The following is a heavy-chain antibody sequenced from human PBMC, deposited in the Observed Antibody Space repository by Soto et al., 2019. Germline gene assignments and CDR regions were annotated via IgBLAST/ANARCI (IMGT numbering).Heavy chain of an antibody. V-gene: IGHV5-51*01. D-gene: IGHD3-22*01. CDR3: ATGSHYYDSSGYYRGPPSYYSGMDV. Sequence: PGESLKISCKGSGYSFTSYWIGWVRQMPGKGLEWMGIIYPGDSDTRYSPSFQGQVTISADKSISTAYLQWSSLKASDTAMYYCATGSHYYDSSGYYRGPPSYYSGMDVWGQGTTVTVSS. CDR1: GYSFTSYW. J-gene: IGHJ6*02. CDR2: IYPGDSDT.